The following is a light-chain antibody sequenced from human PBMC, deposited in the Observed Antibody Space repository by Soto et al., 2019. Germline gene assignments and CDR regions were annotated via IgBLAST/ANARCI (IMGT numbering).Light chain of an antibody. V-gene: IGLV1-51*02. CDR1: SSNIGNNF. Sequence: QSVLTQPPSVSAAPGQKVTISCSGSSSNIGNNFVSWYQQFPGTAPKLLIYENNKRPSGIPDRFSGSKSGTSATLGITGLQTGDEADYYCGAWDSSLSAVVFGGGTKLT. CDR2: ENN. J-gene: IGLJ2*01. CDR3: GAWDSSLSAVV.